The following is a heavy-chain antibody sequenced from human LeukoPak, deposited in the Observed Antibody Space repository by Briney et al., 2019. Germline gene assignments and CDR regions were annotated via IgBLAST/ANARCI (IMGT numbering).Heavy chain of an antibody. CDR2: ISSSSSTT. CDR3: ARDPNGDYIGAFEI. J-gene: IGHJ3*02. V-gene: IGHV3-48*04. CDR1: GFTFSSYG. Sequence: GGSLRLSCAVSGFTFSSYGMNWVRRAPGKGLEWISYISSSSSTTYYADSVKGRFTVSRDNAKNSLYLQMSSLRAEDTAVYYCARDPNGDYIGAFEIWGQGTMVTVSS. D-gene: IGHD4-17*01.